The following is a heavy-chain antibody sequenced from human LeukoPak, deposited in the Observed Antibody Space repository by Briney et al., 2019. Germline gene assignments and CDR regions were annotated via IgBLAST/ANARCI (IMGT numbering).Heavy chain of an antibody. Sequence: SVKVSCKASGGTFISYAISWVRQAPGQGLEWMGRIIPIFGTANYAQKFQGRVTITTDESTSTAYMELSSLRSEDTAVYYCARDPTAQQWLATDWGQGTLVTVSS. V-gene: IGHV1-69*05. CDR2: IIPIFGTA. CDR1: GGTFISYA. D-gene: IGHD6-19*01. CDR3: ARDPTAQQWLATD. J-gene: IGHJ4*02.